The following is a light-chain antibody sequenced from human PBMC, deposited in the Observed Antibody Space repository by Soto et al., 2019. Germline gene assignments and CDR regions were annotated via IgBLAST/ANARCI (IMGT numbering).Light chain of an antibody. J-gene: IGLJ2*01. CDR2: RNN. V-gene: IGLV1-47*01. Sequence: QAVVTQPPSASGTPGQRVTISCSGSSSNIGSNYVYWYQQLPGTAPKLLIYRNNQRPSGVPDRFSGSKSGTSASLAISGLRSEDEADYYCAAWDDSLVFGGGTQLTV. CDR1: SSNIGSNY. CDR3: AAWDDSLV.